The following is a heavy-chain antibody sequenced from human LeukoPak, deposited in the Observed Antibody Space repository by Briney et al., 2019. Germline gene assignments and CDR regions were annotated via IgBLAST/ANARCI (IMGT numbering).Heavy chain of an antibody. Sequence: GASVKVSCKASGYTFTAYYMHWVRQAPGQGLEWMGWINPNSGGTNYAQKFQGRVTMTRDTSISTAYMELSRLRSDDTAVYYCARGYYYYDSNSYFDYWGQGTLVTVSS. CDR1: GYTFTAYY. D-gene: IGHD3-22*01. CDR2: INPNSGGT. CDR3: ARGYYYYDSNSYFDY. V-gene: IGHV1-2*02. J-gene: IGHJ4*02.